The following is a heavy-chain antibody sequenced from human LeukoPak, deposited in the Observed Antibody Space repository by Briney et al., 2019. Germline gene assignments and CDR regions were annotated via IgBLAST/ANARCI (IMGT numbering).Heavy chain of an antibody. Sequence: GGSLRLSCAASGFSFSDHYMDWVRQAPGKGLEWVSVIYSGGSTYYADSVKGRFTISRDNSKNTLYLQMNSLRAEDTAVYYCAKVSHIVVVTATLFDYWGQGTLVTVSS. J-gene: IGHJ4*02. V-gene: IGHV3-53*01. CDR1: GFSFSDHY. CDR2: IYSGGST. D-gene: IGHD2-21*02. CDR3: AKVSHIVVVTATLFDY.